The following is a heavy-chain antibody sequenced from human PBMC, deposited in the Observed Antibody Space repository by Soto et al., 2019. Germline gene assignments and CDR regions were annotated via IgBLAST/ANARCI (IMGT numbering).Heavy chain of an antibody. V-gene: IGHV3-23*01. CDR3: AKGRVRFKSGAKEIFDS. CDR1: GFIFDNYA. CDR2: ISGSGGTT. J-gene: IGHJ4*02. D-gene: IGHD2-8*02. Sequence: GGSLRLSCTASGFIFDNYALSWVRQAPGKGLEWVSAISGSGGTTYYADSVKGRLTISRDNSKNILNLQLTSLRAEDTAVYYWAKGRVRFKSGAKEIFDSGGQGTRVTFSS.